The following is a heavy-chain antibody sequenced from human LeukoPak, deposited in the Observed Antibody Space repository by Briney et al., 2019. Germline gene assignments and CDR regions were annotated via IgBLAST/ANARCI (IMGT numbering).Heavy chain of an antibody. V-gene: IGHV3-7*01. CDR1: GFTFNSYW. Sequence: GGSLRLSCAAAGFTFNSYWMSWVRQAPGKGLEWVANIKQDGSQKYNVDSVKGRFSISRDNAKNSLYLQMNSLRAEDTAVYYCARGVPYASWSGPHYSDYWGQGTLVTVSS. CDR3: ARGVPYASWSGPHYSDY. D-gene: IGHD3-3*01. J-gene: IGHJ4*02. CDR2: IKQDGSQK.